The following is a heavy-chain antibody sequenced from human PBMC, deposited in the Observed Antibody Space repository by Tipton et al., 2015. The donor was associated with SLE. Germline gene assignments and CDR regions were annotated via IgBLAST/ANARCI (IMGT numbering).Heavy chain of an antibody. D-gene: IGHD3-10*01. CDR2: ISASGGRT. V-gene: IGHV3-23*01. CDR1: GFMFSNYG. Sequence: SLRLSCAASGFMFSNYGMNWVRQAPGKGLEWVSSISASGGRTYYADSVKGRFTIPRDNAKNSLYLQMNSLRAEDTAVYYCAGPQTRGYYYYYGMDVWGQGTTVTVSS. CDR3: AGPQTRGYYYYYGMDV. J-gene: IGHJ6*02.